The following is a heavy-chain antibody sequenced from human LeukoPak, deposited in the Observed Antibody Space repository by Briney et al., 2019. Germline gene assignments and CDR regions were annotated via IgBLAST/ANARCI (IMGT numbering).Heavy chain of an antibody. CDR3: ARHFPRRYGGNSGIEY. D-gene: IGHD4-23*01. J-gene: IGHJ4*02. V-gene: IGHV4-4*07. CDR1: GDSITSYY. CDR2: IYTTGTA. Sequence: SETLSLTCSVSGDSITSYYWSWIRQSAKKGLEWIGRIYTTGTANYNPSLKGRVTVSVDTSKNQFFLKLSSVTAADTAVYYCARHFPRRYGGNSGIEYWGQGTLVTVSS.